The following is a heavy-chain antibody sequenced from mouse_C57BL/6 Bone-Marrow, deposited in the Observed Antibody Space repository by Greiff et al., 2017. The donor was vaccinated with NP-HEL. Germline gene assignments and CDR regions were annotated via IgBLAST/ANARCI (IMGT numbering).Heavy chain of an antibody. CDR3: ARKGSSLDY. CDR1: GYSITSGYY. J-gene: IGHJ2*01. Sequence: DVKLQESGPGLVKPSQSLSLTCSVTGYSITSGYYWNWIRQFPGNKLEWMGYISYDGSNNYNPSLKNRISITRDTSKNQFFLKLNSVTTEDTATYYCARKGSSLDYWGQGTTLTVSS. CDR2: ISYDGSN. V-gene: IGHV3-6*01. D-gene: IGHD1-1*01.